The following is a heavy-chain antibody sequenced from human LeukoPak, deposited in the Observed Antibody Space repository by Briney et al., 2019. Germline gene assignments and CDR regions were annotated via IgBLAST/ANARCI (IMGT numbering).Heavy chain of an antibody. CDR1: GYTFTGYY. V-gene: IGHV1-2*06. J-gene: IGHJ4*02. CDR3: ARFPQPYCSSTSCFLNSFDY. D-gene: IGHD2-2*01. Sequence: ASVKVSCKASGYTFTGYYMHWVRQAPGQGLEWMGRINPNSGGTNYAQKFQGRVTMTRDTSISTAYMELSRLRSDDTAVYYCARFPQPYCSSTSCFLNSFDYWGQGTLVTVSS. CDR2: INPNSGGT.